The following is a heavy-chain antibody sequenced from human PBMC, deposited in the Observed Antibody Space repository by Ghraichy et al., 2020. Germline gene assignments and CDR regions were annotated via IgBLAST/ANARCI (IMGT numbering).Heavy chain of an antibody. CDR2: ISSSSSYI. V-gene: IGHV3-21*01. Sequence: GGSLRLSCAASGFTFSSYSMNWVRQAPGKGLEWVSSISSSSSYIYYADSVKGRFTISRDNAKNSLYLQMSSLRAEDTAVYYCANSGYSSSWYVSWGQGTLVTVSS. D-gene: IGHD6-13*01. J-gene: IGHJ4*02. CDR3: ANSGYSSSWYVS. CDR1: GFTFSSYS.